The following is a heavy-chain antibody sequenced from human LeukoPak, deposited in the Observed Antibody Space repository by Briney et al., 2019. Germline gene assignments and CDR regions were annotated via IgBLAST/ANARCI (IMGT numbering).Heavy chain of an antibody. CDR2: ISSSSSYI. J-gene: IGHJ5*02. D-gene: IGHD3-16*02. Sequence: GGSLRLSCAASGFTFSSYSMNWVRQAPGKGLEWVSSISSSSSYIYYADSVKGRFTISRDNAKNSLYLQMNSLRAEDTAVYYCARVVSLLWFDPWGQGTLVTVSS. V-gene: IGHV3-21*04. CDR3: ARVVSLLWFDP. CDR1: GFTFSSYS.